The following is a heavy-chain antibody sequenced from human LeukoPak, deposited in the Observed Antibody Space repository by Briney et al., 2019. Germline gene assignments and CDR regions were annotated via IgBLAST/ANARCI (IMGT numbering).Heavy chain of an antibody. CDR2: ISSSSSYI. V-gene: IGHV3-21*01. Sequence: PGGSLRLSCAASGFTFSSYSMNWVRQAPGKGLEWISSISSSSSYIYYADSVKGRFTISRDSAKNSLYLQMNSLRAEDTAVYYCARGRTYYYDSSGYPFDYWGQGTLVTVSS. CDR3: ARGRTYYYDSSGYPFDY. CDR1: GFTFSSYS. J-gene: IGHJ4*02. D-gene: IGHD3-22*01.